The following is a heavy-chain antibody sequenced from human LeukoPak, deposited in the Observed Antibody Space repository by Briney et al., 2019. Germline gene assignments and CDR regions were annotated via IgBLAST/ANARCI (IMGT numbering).Heavy chain of an antibody. J-gene: IGHJ4*02. Sequence: PSETLSLTCIVSGGSINSYYWSWIRQPPGKGLEWIAYIDDSGNTNYNPSLKSRVTISVDTSRNQFSLKVNYVTAADTAVYYCARYLAARLGGARFSDFWGQGTLVTVSS. CDR1: GGSINSYY. D-gene: IGHD2-21*01. CDR2: IDDSGNT. V-gene: IGHV4-59*08. CDR3: ARYLAARLGGARFSDF.